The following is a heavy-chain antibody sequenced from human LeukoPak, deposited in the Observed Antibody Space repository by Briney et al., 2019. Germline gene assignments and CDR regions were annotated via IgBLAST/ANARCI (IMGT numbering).Heavy chain of an antibody. J-gene: IGHJ4*02. CDR1: GFTFNNYA. V-gene: IGHV3-23*01. CDR2: ISGGGFGT. D-gene: IGHD2-21*02. Sequence: ARSLRLSCVASGFTFNNYAMRWVRQAQGKGREWVAAISGGGFGTYYADSVKGRFTISRDNPKNTLYLQTKSLRAEDTAVYYCVQMAPYCGGDCYFDNWGQGTLVTVSS. CDR3: VQMAPYCGGDCYFDN.